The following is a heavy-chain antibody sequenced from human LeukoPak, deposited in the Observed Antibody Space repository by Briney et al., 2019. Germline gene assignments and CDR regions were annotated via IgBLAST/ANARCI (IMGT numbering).Heavy chain of an antibody. Sequence: GGSLRLSCTASGFTFSSYAMNWVRQAPGKGLEWVSGVSGSGGSTYYLDSVKGRFTISRDNSKNTLYLQMNSLRAEDTAIYYCVLGTSGYCYTGFDFWGQGTRVTVSS. V-gene: IGHV3-23*01. CDR2: VSGSGGST. D-gene: IGHD3-22*01. CDR3: VLGTSGYCYTGFDF. CDR1: GFTFSSYA. J-gene: IGHJ4*02.